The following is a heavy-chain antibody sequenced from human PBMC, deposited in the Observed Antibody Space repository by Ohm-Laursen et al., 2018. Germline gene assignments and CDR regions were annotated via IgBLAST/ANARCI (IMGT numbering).Heavy chain of an antibody. CDR2: ISGGGGGT. CDR1: GFTFSSYA. CDR3: AKDWEQNRHGSSADY. J-gene: IGHJ4*02. V-gene: IGHV3-23*01. D-gene: IGHD1-26*01. Sequence: SLRLSCTASGFTFSSYAMTWVRQAPGKGLEWVSGISGGGGGTYYADPVKGRFTISRDNSKNTLYLQMNSLRAEDTAVYYCAKDWEQNRHGSSADYWGQGTLVTVSS.